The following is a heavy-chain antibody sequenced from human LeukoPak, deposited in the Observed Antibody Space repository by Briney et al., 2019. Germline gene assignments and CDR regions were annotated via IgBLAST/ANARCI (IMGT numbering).Heavy chain of an antibody. V-gene: IGHV4-61*01. CDR1: GGSISSSSYY. D-gene: IGHD3-22*01. J-gene: IGHJ5*02. CDR2: IYYSGST. Sequence: PSETLSLTCTVSGGSISSSSYYWSWIRQPPGKGLEWIGNIYYSGSTNYNPSLKSRVTISVDTSKNQFSLKLSSVTAADTAVYYCARSRGYSPKYYYDSSGYYYWFDPWGQGTLVTVSS. CDR3: ARSRGYSPKYYYDSSGYYYWFDP.